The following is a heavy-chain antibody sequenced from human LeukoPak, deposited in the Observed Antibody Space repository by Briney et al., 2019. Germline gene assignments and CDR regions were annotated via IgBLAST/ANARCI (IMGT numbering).Heavy chain of an antibody. J-gene: IGHJ6*02. Sequence: SQTLSLTCTVSGGSISSGSYYWSWIRQPAGKGLEWIGRIYTRGRTNYNPSLKSRVTISVDTSKNQFSLKLSSVTAADTAVYYCARNIAARTDYYYGMDVWGQGTTVTVSS. D-gene: IGHD6-6*01. CDR1: GGSISSGSYY. CDR2: IYTRGRT. CDR3: ARNIAARTDYYYGMDV. V-gene: IGHV4-61*02.